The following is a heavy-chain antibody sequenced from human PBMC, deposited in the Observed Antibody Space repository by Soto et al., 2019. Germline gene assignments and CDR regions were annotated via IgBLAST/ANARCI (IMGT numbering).Heavy chain of an antibody. V-gene: IGHV1-69*12. CDR1: GGTFSSYA. Sequence: QVQLVQSGDEVKKPGSSVKVSCKASGGTFSSYAISWVRQAPGQGLEWMGGIIPIFGTANYAQKFQGRVTITADESTSTAYMELSSLRSEDTAVYYCARGGYGDYFSWDAFDIWGQGTMVTVSS. D-gene: IGHD4-17*01. J-gene: IGHJ3*02. CDR3: ARGGYGDYFSWDAFDI. CDR2: IIPIFGTA.